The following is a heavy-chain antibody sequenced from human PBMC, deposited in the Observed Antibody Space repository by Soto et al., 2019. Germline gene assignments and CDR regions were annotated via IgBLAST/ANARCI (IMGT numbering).Heavy chain of an antibody. D-gene: IGHD2-15*01. Sequence: ASVKVSCKASGYTSTIYGISWVLQAPGQGLEWMGWISAYNGNTNYAQKLQGRVTMTTDTSTSTAYMELRSLRSDDTAVYYCARGQYWSGGSCYPEGWRFDRWGQGTLVTVSS. J-gene: IGHJ5*02. CDR1: GYTSTIYG. CDR3: ARGQYWSGGSCYPEGWRFDR. V-gene: IGHV1-18*01. CDR2: ISAYNGNT.